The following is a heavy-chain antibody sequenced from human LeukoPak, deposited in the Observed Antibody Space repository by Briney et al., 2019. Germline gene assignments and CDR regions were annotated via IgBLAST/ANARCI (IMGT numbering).Heavy chain of an antibody. D-gene: IGHD2-15*01. CDR3: ARVGNGTPYCSGGSCYVGYYYGMDV. CDR1: GYTFTSYA. Sequence: ASVKVSCTASGYTFTSYAMHWVRQAPGQRLEWMGWINAGNGNTKYSQKFQGRVTITRDTSASTAYMELSSLRSEDTAVYYCARVGNGTPYCSGGSCYVGYYYGMDVWGQGTTVTVSS. CDR2: INAGNGNT. J-gene: IGHJ6*02. V-gene: IGHV1-3*01.